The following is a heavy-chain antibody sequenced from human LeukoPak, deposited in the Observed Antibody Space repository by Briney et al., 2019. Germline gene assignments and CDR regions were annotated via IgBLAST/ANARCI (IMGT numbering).Heavy chain of an antibody. CDR3: AAVLAGTGYFQH. Sequence: PSETLSLTCTVSGGSISSYYWSWIRQPPGKGLEWIGYIYYSGSTNYNPSLKSRVTISVDTSKNQFSLKLSSVTAADTAVYYCAAVLAGTGYFQHWGQGTLVTVSS. J-gene: IGHJ1*01. CDR1: GGSISSYY. D-gene: IGHD6-13*01. CDR2: IYYSGST. V-gene: IGHV4-59*01.